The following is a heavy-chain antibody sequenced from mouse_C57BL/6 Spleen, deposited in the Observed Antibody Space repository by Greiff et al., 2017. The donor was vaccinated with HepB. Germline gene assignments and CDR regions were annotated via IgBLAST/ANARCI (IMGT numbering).Heavy chain of an antibody. V-gene: IGHV1-82*01. J-gene: IGHJ2*01. Sequence: VKLQESGPELVKPGASVKISCKASGYAFSSSWMNWVKQRPGKGLEWIGRIYPGDGDTNYNGKFKGKATLTADKSSSTAYMQLSSLTSEDSAVYFCARWDYGSSYGDYWGQGTTLTVSS. D-gene: IGHD1-1*01. CDR2: IYPGDGDT. CDR1: GYAFSSSW. CDR3: ARWDYGSSYGDY.